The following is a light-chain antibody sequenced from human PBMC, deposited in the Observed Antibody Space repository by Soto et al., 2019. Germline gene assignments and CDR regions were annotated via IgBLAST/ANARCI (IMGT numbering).Light chain of an antibody. J-gene: IGKJ4*01. CDR1: QSVSRN. CDR3: QQYNDWPPLT. V-gene: IGKV3-15*01. CDR2: GAS. Sequence: EIVMTQSPATLSVSPGERATLSCRASQSVSRNLAWYQQKPGQAPRLLIYGASTRATGFPARFSGSGSGTEFTLTISSLQSEDFAVYYCQQYNDWPPLTFGGGTKVEI.